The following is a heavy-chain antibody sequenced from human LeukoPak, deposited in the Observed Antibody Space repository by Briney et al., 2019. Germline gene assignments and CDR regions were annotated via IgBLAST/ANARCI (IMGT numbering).Heavy chain of an antibody. CDR1: GFTFSSYS. D-gene: IGHD6-13*01. V-gene: IGHV3-21*01. CDR3: ARDRYSSPLFDP. CDR2: ISSSSSYI. J-gene: IGHJ5*02. Sequence: GGSLRLSCAASGFTFSSYSMNWVRQAPGKGLEWVSSISSSSSYIYYADSVKGRFTTSRDNAKNSLYLQMNSLRAEDTAVYYCARDRYSSPLFDPWGQGTLVTVSS.